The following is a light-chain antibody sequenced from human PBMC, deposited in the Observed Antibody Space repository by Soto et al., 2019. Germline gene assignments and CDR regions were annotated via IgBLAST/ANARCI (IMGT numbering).Light chain of an antibody. CDR2: GAS. CDR1: QSVSSSY. Sequence: DIVLTQSPGTLSLSPGARATLSCRATQSVSSSYLVWYQQKPGQAPRLLIDGASSRATGIPDRFSGSGSGTDFNLTISRLEPEDFAVYYCQQYGSSPFTFGPGTKVDIK. J-gene: IGKJ3*01. CDR3: QQYGSSPFT. V-gene: IGKV3-20*01.